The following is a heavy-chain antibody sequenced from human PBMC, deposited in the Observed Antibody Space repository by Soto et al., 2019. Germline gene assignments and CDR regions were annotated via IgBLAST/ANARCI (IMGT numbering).Heavy chain of an antibody. CDR3: ARDGHGGTGTVPHVYYYGMDV. V-gene: IGHV1-46*01. CDR2: INPNGGST. Sequence: ASVKVSCKAPADTFTSYYIHWVRQAPGHGLEWMGIINPNGGSTRFAQTFQGRITMTTDTSTSTAYMELSSLRSEDTAVYYCARDGHGGTGTVPHVYYYGMDVWGQGTTVTVSS. D-gene: IGHD1-1*01. J-gene: IGHJ6*02. CDR1: ADTFTSYY.